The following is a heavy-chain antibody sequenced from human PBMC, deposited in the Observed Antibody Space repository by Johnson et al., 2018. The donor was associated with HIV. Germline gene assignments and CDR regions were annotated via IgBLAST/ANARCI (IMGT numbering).Heavy chain of an antibody. D-gene: IGHD5-24*01. CDR3: ARDGPWLQSQRDAFDI. CDR1: GFTFSSYW. Sequence: VQLVESGGGLVQPGGSLRLSCLASGFTFSSYWMSWVRQAPGKGLEWVANIKQDGSEKYYVDSVKGRFTISRDNAKKSLYLQMNRLRAEDTAVYYCARDGPWLQSQRDAFDIWGQGTMVTVSS. J-gene: IGHJ3*02. V-gene: IGHV3-7*01. CDR2: IKQDGSEK.